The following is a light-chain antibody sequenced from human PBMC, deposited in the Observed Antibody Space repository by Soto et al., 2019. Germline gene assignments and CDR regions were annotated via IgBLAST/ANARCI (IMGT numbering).Light chain of an antibody. V-gene: IGKV3-20*01. CDR3: QQYGSSPIT. J-gene: IGKJ5*01. Sequence: IVLTQSPGTLSLSQGERATLFCSASQTVRSNSLAWYQQKPGQPPRLLIYGASSRATGIPDRFSGSGSGTDFTLTISRLEPEDFAVYYCQQYGSSPITFGQGRLLEI. CDR1: QTVRSNS. CDR2: GAS.